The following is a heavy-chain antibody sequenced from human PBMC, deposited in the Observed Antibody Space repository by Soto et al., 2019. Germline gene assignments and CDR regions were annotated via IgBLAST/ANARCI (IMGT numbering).Heavy chain of an antibody. D-gene: IGHD3-10*01. J-gene: IGHJ4*02. CDR2: ISYDGSNK. CDR3: ARDQGWFGELLTPDY. CDR1: GFTFSSYA. V-gene: IGHV3-30-3*01. Sequence: GGSLRLSCAASGFTFSSYAMHWVRQAPGKGLEWVAVISYDGSNKYYADSVEGRFTISRDNSKNTLYLQMNSLRAEDTAVYYCARDQGWFGELLTPDYWGQGTLVTVSS.